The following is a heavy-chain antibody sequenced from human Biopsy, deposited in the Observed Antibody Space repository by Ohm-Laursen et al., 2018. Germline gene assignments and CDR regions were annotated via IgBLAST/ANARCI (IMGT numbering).Heavy chain of an antibody. Sequence: TLSLTCTVSGGSISGSSWSWIRQAPGRGLEWVGYISYSGSTSYNPSLESRVTMSVVTSKNQFSLKVTSMTAADTALYYCARDYGLELGGLEAFDIWGQGTMVTVSS. D-gene: IGHD1-7*01. J-gene: IGHJ3*02. CDR2: ISYSGST. CDR3: ARDYGLELGGLEAFDI. CDR1: GGSISGSS. V-gene: IGHV4-59*01.